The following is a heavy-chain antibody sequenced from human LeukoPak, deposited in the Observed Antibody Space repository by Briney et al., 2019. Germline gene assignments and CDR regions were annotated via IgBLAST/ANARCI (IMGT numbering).Heavy chain of an antibody. CDR2: IYYSGST. CDR3: ARISSSNWYNERGAFDV. J-gene: IGHJ3*01. CDR1: GGSFSSYY. V-gene: IGHV4-59*01. Sequence: SETLSLTCTVSGGSFSSYYWSWIRQPPGKGLEWIGYIYYSGSTDYNPSLKSRVTISVETSKNQFSLKLRSVTAADTAVYYCARISSSNWYNERGAFDVWGQGTMVTVSS. D-gene: IGHD6-13*01.